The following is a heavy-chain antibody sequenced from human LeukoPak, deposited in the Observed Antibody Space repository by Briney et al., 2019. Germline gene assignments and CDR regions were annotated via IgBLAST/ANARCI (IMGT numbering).Heavy chain of an antibody. Sequence: PSETLSLTCTVSGGSISSSSYYWGWVRQPPGKGLEWIGSIYYSGSTYYNPSLKSRVTISVDTSKNQFSLKLSSVTAADTAVYYCARHIRNCSSTRCYTFGGSTPAHFDYWGQGTLVTVSS. CDR2: IYYSGST. J-gene: IGHJ4*02. V-gene: IGHV4-39*01. CDR3: ARHIRNCSSTRCYTFGGSTPAHFDY. CDR1: GGSISSSSYY. D-gene: IGHD2-2*02.